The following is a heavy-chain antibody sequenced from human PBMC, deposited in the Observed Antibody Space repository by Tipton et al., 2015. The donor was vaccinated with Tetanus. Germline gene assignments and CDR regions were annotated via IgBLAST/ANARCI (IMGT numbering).Heavy chain of an antibody. Sequence: LRLSCTVSGDSITNSYWTWIRQPPGKGLEWIGYIYYSGATNYNPSLKSRVTTSVDTSKNQFSLKLNYVTAADTGVYYCARAEWLTLFDYWGQGTLVTVSS. CDR2: IYYSGAT. CDR1: GDSITNSY. J-gene: IGHJ4*02. V-gene: IGHV4-59*08. D-gene: IGHD3-3*01. CDR3: ARAEWLTLFDY.